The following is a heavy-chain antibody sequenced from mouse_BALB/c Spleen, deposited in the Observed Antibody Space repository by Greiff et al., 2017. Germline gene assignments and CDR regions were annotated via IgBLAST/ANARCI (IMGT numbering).Heavy chain of an antibody. Sequence: VQRVESGAELARPGASVKLSCKASGYTFTSYWMQWVKQRPGQGLEWIGAIYPGDGDTRYTQKFKGKATLTADKSSSTAYMQLSSLASEDSAVYYGARGDGSSPYYAMDYWGQGTSVTVSS. D-gene: IGHD1-1*01. CDR3: ARGDGSSPYYAMDY. CDR1: GYTFTSYW. J-gene: IGHJ4*01. V-gene: IGHV1-87*01. CDR2: IYPGDGDT.